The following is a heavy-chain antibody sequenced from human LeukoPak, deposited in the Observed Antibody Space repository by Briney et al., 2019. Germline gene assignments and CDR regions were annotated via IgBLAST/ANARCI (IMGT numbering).Heavy chain of an antibody. CDR3: ARQYAAGIGYFGY. Sequence: PSETLSLTCTVSGGSISSSSYYWGWIRQPPGKGLKWIGSIYYSGSTYYNPSLKSRVTISVDTSKNQFSLKLSFVTAADTAVYYCARQYAAGIGYFGYWGQGTLVTVSS. V-gene: IGHV4-39*01. D-gene: IGHD6-13*01. CDR2: IYYSGST. CDR1: GGSISSSSYY. J-gene: IGHJ4*02.